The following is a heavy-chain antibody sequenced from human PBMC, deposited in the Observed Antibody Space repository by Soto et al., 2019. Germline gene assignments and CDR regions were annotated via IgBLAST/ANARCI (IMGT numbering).Heavy chain of an antibody. Sequence: GASVKVSCKASGYTFTSYGISWVRQAPGQGLEWMGWISAYNGNTNYAQMLQGRVTMTTDTSTSTAYMELSSLRSEDTAVYYCARAYYDSSGYRVYFDYWGQGTLVTVSS. CDR3: ARAYYDSSGYRVYFDY. D-gene: IGHD3-22*01. J-gene: IGHJ4*02. V-gene: IGHV1-18*01. CDR2: ISAYNGNT. CDR1: GYTFTSYG.